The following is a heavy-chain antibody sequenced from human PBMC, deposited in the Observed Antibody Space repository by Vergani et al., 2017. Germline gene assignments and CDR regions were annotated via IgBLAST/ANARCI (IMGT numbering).Heavy chain of an antibody. V-gene: IGHV4-59*01. CDR3: ASSIAANELGRVYYYYYMDV. J-gene: IGHJ6*03. CDR1: GGSISSYY. Sequence: QVQLQESGPGLVKPSETLSLTCTVSGGSISSYYWSWIRQPPGKGLEWIGYIYYSGSTNYNPALKSRVTISVDTSKNQFSLKLSSVTAEDTAVYYCASSIAANELGRVYYYYYMDVWGKGTTVTVSS. CDR2: IYYSGST. D-gene: IGHD6-13*01.